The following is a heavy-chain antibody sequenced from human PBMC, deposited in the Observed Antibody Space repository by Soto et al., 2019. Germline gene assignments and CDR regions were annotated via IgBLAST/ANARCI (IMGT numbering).Heavy chain of an antibody. J-gene: IGHJ4*02. CDR1: GGTFSSYA. CDR3: ARESRYCSYQYYFDF. CDR2: IIPIFGTA. Sequence: SVKVSCKASGGTFSSYAISWVRQAPGQGLEWMGGIIPIFGTANYAQKFQGRVTITADESTSTAYMELSSLRSEDTAVYYCARESRYCSYQYYFDFWGQGTLVTVSS. V-gene: IGHV1-69*13. D-gene: IGHD2-15*01.